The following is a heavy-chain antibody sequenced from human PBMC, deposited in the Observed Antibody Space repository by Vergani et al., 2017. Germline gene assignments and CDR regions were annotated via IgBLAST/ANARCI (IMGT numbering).Heavy chain of an antibody. D-gene: IGHD3-3*01. CDR2: ISSSSTI. J-gene: IGHJ6*02. Sequence: EVQLVESRGGLVQPGGSLRLSCAASGFTFSSYSMNWVRQAPGKGLEWVSYISSSSTIYYADSVKGRFTISRDNAKNSLYLQMNSLRDEDTAVYYCARDPYDFWSGYSYTYYYYGMDVWGQGTTVTVSS. CDR1: GFTFSSYS. V-gene: IGHV3-48*02. CDR3: ARDPYDFWSGYSYTYYYYGMDV.